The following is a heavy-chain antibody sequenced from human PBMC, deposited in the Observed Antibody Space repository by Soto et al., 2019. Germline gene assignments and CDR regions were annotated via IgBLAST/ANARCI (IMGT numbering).Heavy chain of an antibody. Sequence: QVQLVESGGGVVQPGRSLRLSCAASGFTFSSYGMHWVRQAPGKGLEGVAVIWYDGSNKYYADSVKGRFTISRDNSKNTLYLQMNSLRAEDTAVYYCAREVVVVPAAMRGRAAFGFDPWGQGTLVTVSS. J-gene: IGHJ5*02. CDR1: GFTFSSYG. CDR3: AREVVVVPAAMRGRAAFGFDP. D-gene: IGHD2-2*01. V-gene: IGHV3-33*01. CDR2: IWYDGSNK.